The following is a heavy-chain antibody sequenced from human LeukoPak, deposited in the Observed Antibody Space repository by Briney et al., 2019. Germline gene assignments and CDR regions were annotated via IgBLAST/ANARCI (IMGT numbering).Heavy chain of an antibody. CDR1: GFTFGDYA. Sequence: GGSLRLSCTTSGFTFGDYAMTWVRQAPGKGLEWIGFIRSKPYGGTTDYAASVKGRFIISRDDSKSIAYLQMNSLQTEDTAVYYCAIQMTTGRRPYYFDYWGQGTLVTVSS. D-gene: IGHD4-11*01. CDR3: AIQMTTGRRPYYFDY. J-gene: IGHJ4*02. V-gene: IGHV3-49*04. CDR2: IRSKPYGGTT.